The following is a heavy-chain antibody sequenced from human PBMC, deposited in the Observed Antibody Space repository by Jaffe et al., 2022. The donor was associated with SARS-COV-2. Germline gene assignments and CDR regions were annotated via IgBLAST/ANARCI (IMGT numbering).Heavy chain of an antibody. J-gene: IGHJ4*02. D-gene: IGHD2-15*01. CDR2: ISGRGGST. V-gene: IGHV3-23*01. CDR3: AKGGPWVESDY. CDR1: GFTFSSYA. Sequence: EVQLLESGGGLVQPGGSLRLSCAASGFTFSSYAMSWVRQAPGKGLEWVSSISGRGGSTYDADSVKGRFTMSRDNSKNTLYLQMNSLRAEDTAVYFCAKGGPWVESDYWGQGTLVTVSS.